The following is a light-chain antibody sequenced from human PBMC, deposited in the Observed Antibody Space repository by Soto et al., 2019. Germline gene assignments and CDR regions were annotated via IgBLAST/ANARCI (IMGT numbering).Light chain of an antibody. V-gene: IGKV3-15*01. J-gene: IGKJ4*01. Sequence: EIVMTQSPATLSVSPGERATLSCRASQSVSSNLAWYQQKPGQTPKLLIYVASTRATGIPARFSGSGSGPEFNLTNSGLQSEDFAVYCCQQYNVWPLTFGGGTKVEFK. CDR1: QSVSSN. CDR3: QQYNVWPLT. CDR2: VAS.